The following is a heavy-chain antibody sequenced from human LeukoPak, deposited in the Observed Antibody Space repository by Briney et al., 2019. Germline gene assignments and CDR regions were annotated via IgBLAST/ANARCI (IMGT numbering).Heavy chain of an antibody. J-gene: IGHJ5*02. Sequence: PSETLSLTCTVSGGSISSSSYYWGWIRQPPGKGLEWIGSIYYSGSTYDNPSLKSRVTISVDTSKNQFFLKVSSVTAADTAVYYCARRYSRSWNNWFGPWGQGTLVTVSS. D-gene: IGHD6-13*01. V-gene: IGHV4-39*01. CDR1: GGSISSSSYY. CDR3: ARRYSRSWNNWFGP. CDR2: IYYSGST.